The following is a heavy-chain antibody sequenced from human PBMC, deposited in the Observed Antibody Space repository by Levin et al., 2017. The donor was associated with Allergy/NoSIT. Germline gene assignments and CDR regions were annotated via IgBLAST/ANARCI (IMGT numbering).Heavy chain of an antibody. Sequence: GGSLRLSCTASGFSFDDYGMSWVRQVPGKGLEWVSGINWNSGNINYADSVKGRFTLSRDNGRNSLYLQMNSLRAEDTALYHCARVGPTYYDFAFDSWGQGTRVTVSS. D-gene: IGHD3-3*01. CDR2: INWNSGNI. V-gene: IGHV3-20*01. J-gene: IGHJ4*02. CDR3: ARVGPTYYDFAFDS. CDR1: GFSFDDYG.